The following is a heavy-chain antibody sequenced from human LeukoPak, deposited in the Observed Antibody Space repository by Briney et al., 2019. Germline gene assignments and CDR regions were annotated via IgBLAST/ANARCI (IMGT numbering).Heavy chain of an antibody. CDR1: GGSISNNY. J-gene: IGHJ4*02. Sequence: TWETLCLTCSVSGGSISNNYWSWIRQSPEKGLEWIGYIHSSGSTDYNPSFKSRVVVSVDTSKNQFSLKLYSVTAADTAVYYCARHGLKLVGASTIYFDNWGQGTLVTVSS. D-gene: IGHD1-26*01. CDR2: IHSSGST. V-gene: IGHV4-59*08. CDR3: ARHGLKLVGASTIYFDN.